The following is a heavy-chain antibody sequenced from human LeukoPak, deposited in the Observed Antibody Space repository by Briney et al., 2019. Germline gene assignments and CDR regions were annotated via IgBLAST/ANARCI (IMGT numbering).Heavy chain of an antibody. CDR1: GGSFSGYY. Sequence: PSETLSLTCAVYGGSFSGYYWSWIRQPPGKGLEWIGEINHSGSTNYNPSLKSRVTISVDTSKNQFSLKLSSVTAADTAVHYCARSILRFLLSGPSTYYFDYWGQGTLVTVSS. V-gene: IGHV4-34*01. CDR2: INHSGST. CDR3: ARSILRFLLSGPSTYYFDY. D-gene: IGHD3-3*01. J-gene: IGHJ4*02.